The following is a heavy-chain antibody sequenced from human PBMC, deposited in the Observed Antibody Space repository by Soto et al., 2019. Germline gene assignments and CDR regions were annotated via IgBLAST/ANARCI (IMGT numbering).Heavy chain of an antibody. CDR2: IYYSGST. Sequence: QVQLQETGPGLVKPSETLSLTCTVSGGSISSSSYYWGWIRQSPGKGLEWIGSIYYSGSTYYNPSLKSRVTISVDTSKNQFSLKLSSVTAADTAVYFCTRGTYYYDSSGYLIPYYFDFWGQGTLVTVSS. CDR1: GGSISSSSYY. V-gene: IGHV4-39*01. D-gene: IGHD3-22*01. J-gene: IGHJ4*02. CDR3: TRGTYYYDSSGYLIPYYFDF.